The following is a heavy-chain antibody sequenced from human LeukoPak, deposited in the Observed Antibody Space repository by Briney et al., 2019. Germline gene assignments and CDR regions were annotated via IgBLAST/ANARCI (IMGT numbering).Heavy chain of an antibody. J-gene: IGHJ6*03. V-gene: IGHV3-48*04. D-gene: IGHD5-24*01. CDR1: GFTFSSYS. Sequence: GGSLRLSCAASGFTFSSYSMNWVRQAPGKGLEWVSYISSSSSTIYYADSVKGRFTISRDNAKNSLYLQMNSLRAEDTAVYYCAREGGDGYNVFIYYYYYMDVWGKGTTATVSS. CDR3: AREGGDGYNVFIYYYYYMDV. CDR2: ISSSSSTI.